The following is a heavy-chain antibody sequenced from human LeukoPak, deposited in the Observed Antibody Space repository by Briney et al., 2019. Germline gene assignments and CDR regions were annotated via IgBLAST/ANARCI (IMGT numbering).Heavy chain of an antibody. D-gene: IGHD7-27*01. Sequence: GGSLRLSCAASGFTFSSYSMNWVRQAPGKGLEWVSSISSSSGYIYYADSVKGRFTISRDNAKNSLYLQMNSLRAEDTAVYYCARDKDWGFDYWGQGALVTVSS. V-gene: IGHV3-21*01. CDR3: ARDKDWGFDY. CDR1: GFTFSSYS. CDR2: ISSSSGYI. J-gene: IGHJ4*02.